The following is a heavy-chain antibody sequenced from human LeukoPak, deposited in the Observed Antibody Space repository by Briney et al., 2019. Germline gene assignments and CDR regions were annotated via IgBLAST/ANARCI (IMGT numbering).Heavy chain of an antibody. V-gene: IGHV4-38-2*02. CDR1: GFSISADFY. Sequence: SETLSLTCSVSGFSISADFYWGWIRQSLGQGLEWIGSVLHSGSSHYNPSLKSRVTISVDTSKNQFSLKLSSVTAADTAVYYCARVPHYDFWSGYYPSCMDVWGKGTTVTVSS. J-gene: IGHJ6*03. CDR2: VLHSGSS. D-gene: IGHD3-3*01. CDR3: ARVPHYDFWSGYYPSCMDV.